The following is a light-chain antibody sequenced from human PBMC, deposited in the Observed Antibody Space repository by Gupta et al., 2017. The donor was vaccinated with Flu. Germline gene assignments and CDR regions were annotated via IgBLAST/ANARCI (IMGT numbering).Light chain of an antibody. CDR1: QRVYTTW. V-gene: IGKV3-20*01. J-gene: IGKJ2*01. CDR2: DAS. Sequence: EIVLTQSPGTLSLSPGERATLSCRASQRVYTTWLAWYQQKPGQAPRLLMYDASTRASGIPERFTGSGSGTDFTLTISRLEPEDFALYYCQQDGSSPETFGQGTKLEIK. CDR3: QQDGSSPET.